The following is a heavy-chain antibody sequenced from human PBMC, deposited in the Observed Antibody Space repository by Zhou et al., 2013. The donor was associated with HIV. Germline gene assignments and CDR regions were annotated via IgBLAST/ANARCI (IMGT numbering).Heavy chain of an antibody. CDR2: IIPIFGTA. D-gene: IGHD2-2*01. CDR1: GYTFTSYY. V-gene: IGHV1-69*01. J-gene: IGHJ6*03. CDR3: ARNPYCSSTSCYYYYYYYMDV. Sequence: QVQLVQSGAEVQKPGASVKVSCKASGYTFTSYYLHWVRQAPGQGLEWMGGIIPIFGTANYAQKFQGRVTITTDESTSTAYMELSSLRSEDTAVYYCARNPYCSSTSCYYYYYYYMDVWAKGPRSPSP.